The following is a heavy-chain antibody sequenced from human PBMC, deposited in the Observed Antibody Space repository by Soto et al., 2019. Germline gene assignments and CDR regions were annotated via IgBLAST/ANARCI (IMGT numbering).Heavy chain of an antibody. CDR3: AKDLGVVVAARDYFDY. V-gene: IGHV3-23*01. J-gene: IGHJ4*02. CDR2: ISGSGGST. CDR1: GFTFSSYA. D-gene: IGHD2-15*01. Sequence: GGSLRLSCAASGFTFSSYAMSWVRQAPGKGLEWVSAISGSGGSTYYADSVKGRFTISRDNSKNTLYLQMNSLRAEDTAVYYCAKDLGVVVAARDYFDYWGQGTLVTVS.